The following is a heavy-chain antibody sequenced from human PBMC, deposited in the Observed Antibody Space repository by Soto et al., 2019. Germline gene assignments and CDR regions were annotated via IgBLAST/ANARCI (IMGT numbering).Heavy chain of an antibody. CDR3: ARTIYGSGSYYSSP. J-gene: IGHJ5*02. CDR1: GGSFSGYF. D-gene: IGHD3-10*01. CDR2: INYSGST. Sequence: SETLSLTCAVSGGSFSGYFWSWIRQSPGKGLEWIGDINYSGSTNQNPSLKSRVTISVDTSKNQFSLKLSSVTAADTAVYYCARTIYGSGSYYSSPWGQGALVTISS. V-gene: IGHV4-34*01.